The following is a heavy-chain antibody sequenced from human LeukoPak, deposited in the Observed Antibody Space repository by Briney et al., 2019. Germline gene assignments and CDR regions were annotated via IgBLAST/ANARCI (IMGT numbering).Heavy chain of an antibody. V-gene: IGHV3-30*04. CDR2: IAYDGSDK. J-gene: IGHJ4*02. CDR3: ATYRQVLLPFES. Sequence: PGGSLRLSCAASGFTFSSFAMRWVRQAPGKGLEWVAVIAYDGSDKYYADSVRGRFTISRDNSKSTLSLQMNSLRAEDTAIYYCATYRQVLLPFESWGQGTLVTVSS. D-gene: IGHD2-8*02. CDR1: GFTFSSFA.